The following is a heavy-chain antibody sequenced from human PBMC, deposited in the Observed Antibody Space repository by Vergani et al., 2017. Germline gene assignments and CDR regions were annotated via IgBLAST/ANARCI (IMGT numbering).Heavy chain of an antibody. D-gene: IGHD6-6*01. CDR3: ARGGSASTGGYYYYYMDV. CDR2: ISYSVTT. CDR1: GGSISSYY. V-gene: IGHV4-59*01. Sequence: QVQLQESGPGLVKPSETLSLTCTVSGGSISSYYWGWIRQPPGKGLEWIGYISYSVTTNYNPSLKSRVTISVDTSMNQFSLELSSVTAADTAVYYCARGGSASTGGYYYYYMDVWGKGP. J-gene: IGHJ6*03.